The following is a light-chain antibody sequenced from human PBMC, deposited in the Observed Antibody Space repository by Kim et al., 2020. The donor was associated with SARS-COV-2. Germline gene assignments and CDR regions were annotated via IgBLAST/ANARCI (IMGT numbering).Light chain of an antibody. J-gene: IGLJ2*01. V-gene: IGLV3-1*01. CDR1: KLGDDS. CDR2: RDS. CDR3: PSLHSNTGL. Sequence: VSPGQTSTIPCSGAKLGDDSACWYQLKPGQSPVLVIYRDSKRPSGIPERFSVSNSGNTATLTICATQSIDESTYNCPSLHSNTGLFGRETLLTVL.